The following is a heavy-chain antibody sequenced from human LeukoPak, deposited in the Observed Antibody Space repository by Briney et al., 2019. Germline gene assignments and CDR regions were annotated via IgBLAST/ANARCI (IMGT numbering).Heavy chain of an antibody. D-gene: IGHD6-6*01. Sequence: GGSLRLSCAASGFTFSTYGMNWVRQAPGKGLEWVSYINLNSRTIDYADSVRGRFTISRDNAKSSLYLQMNSLGAEDTAVYYCARGGAARPDYWGQGTLVTVFS. CDR3: ARGGAARPDY. CDR1: GFTFSTYG. J-gene: IGHJ4*02. V-gene: IGHV3-48*01. CDR2: INLNSRTI.